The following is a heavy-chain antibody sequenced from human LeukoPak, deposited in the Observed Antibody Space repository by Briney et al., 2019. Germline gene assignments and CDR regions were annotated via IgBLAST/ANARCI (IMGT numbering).Heavy chain of an antibody. Sequence: GGSLRLSCAASGFTVSNNYMSWVRQAPGEGLEWVSITYSDSSTNYADSVKGRFTISRDTSQNTLSLQMNGLRAEDTAVYYCVRKNRDFNAAFDIWGQGTVVTVSS. D-gene: IGHD2-21*02. CDR2: TYSDSST. CDR1: GFTVSNNY. CDR3: VRKNRDFNAAFDI. V-gene: IGHV3-53*01. J-gene: IGHJ3*02.